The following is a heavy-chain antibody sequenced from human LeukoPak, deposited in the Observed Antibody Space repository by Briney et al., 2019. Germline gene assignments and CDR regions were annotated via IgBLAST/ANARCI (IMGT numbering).Heavy chain of an antibody. CDR2: INPNSGGT. J-gene: IGHJ5*02. D-gene: IGHD2-2*02. CDR1: GYTFTSYD. CDR3: AREHCSSTSCYRRFDP. Sequence: GASVKVSCKASGYTFTSYDINWVRQAPGQGLEWMGWINPNSGGTNYAQKFQGRVTMTRDTSISTAYMELSRLRSDDTAVYYCAREHCSSTSCYRRFDPWGQGTLVTVSS. V-gene: IGHV1-2*02.